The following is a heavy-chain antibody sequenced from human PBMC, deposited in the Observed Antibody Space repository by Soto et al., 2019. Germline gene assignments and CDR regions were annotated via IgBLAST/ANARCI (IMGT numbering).Heavy chain of an antibody. CDR3: AKGGDSSSWKNWFDP. D-gene: IGHD6-13*01. V-gene: IGHV3-23*01. CDR2: ISGSGSSI. J-gene: IGHJ5*02. CDR1: GFTFSNYA. Sequence: LRLSCAASGFTFSNYAMTWVRQAPGKGLEWVSGISGSGSSIYYADSVKGRFTISRDNSKNTLYLQMNSLRAEDTAVYYCAKGGDSSSWKNWFDPWGQGTLVTVSS.